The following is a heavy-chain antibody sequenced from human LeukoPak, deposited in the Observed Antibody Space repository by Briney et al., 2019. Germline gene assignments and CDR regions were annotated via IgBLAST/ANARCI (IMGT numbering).Heavy chain of an antibody. J-gene: IGHJ4*02. V-gene: IGHV1-46*01. CDR2: INPSGGST. CDR1: GYTFTSYY. Sequence: EASVKVSCKASGYTFTSYYMHWVRQAPGQGLKWMGIINPSGGSTSYAQKFQGRVTMTRDTSTSTVYMELSSLRSEDTAVYYCARDPVTANPSLTTTPFDYWGQGTLVTVSS. D-gene: IGHD5-18*01. CDR3: ARDPVTANPSLTTTPFDY.